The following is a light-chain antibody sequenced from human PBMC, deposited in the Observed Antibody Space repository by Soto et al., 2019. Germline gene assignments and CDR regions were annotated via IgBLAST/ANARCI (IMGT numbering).Light chain of an antibody. V-gene: IGKV1-39*01. CDR3: QKYNSAPWT. CDR2: AAS. CDR1: QGISTY. J-gene: IGKJ1*01. Sequence: DIQMTQSPSSLSASEGDRVTITCQASQGISTYLNWYHQKPGKAPKLLIYAASSLQSGVPSRFSGSGSETDFTLTISSLQPEDVATYYCQKYNSAPWTFGQGTKVDIK.